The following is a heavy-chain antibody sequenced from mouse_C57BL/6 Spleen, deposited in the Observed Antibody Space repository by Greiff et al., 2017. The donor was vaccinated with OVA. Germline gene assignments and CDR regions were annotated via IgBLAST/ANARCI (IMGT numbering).Heavy chain of an antibody. V-gene: IGHV3-8*01. CDR1: GYSITSDY. D-gene: IGHD1-1*01. J-gene: IGHJ1*03. Sequence: VQLQQSGPGLAKPSQTLSLTCSVTGYSITSDYWNWIRKFPGNKLEYMGYISYSGSTYYNPSLKSRISITRDTSKNQYYLQLNSVTTEDTATYYCARDGYYGSSYKWYFDVWGTGTTVTVSS. CDR3: ARDGYYGSSYKWYFDV. CDR2: ISYSGST.